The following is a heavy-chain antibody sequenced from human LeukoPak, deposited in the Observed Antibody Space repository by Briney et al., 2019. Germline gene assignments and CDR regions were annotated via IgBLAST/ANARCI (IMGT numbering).Heavy chain of an antibody. CDR3: ARHSSSWYMSDY. Sequence: ASVKVSCKASGYTFTSYGVSWVRQAPGQGLEWMGWISAYNGNTNYAQKLQGRVTMTTDTSTSTAYMELRSLRSDDTAVYYCARHSSSWYMSDYWGQGTLVTVSS. D-gene: IGHD6-13*01. CDR2: ISAYNGNT. V-gene: IGHV1-18*01. J-gene: IGHJ4*02. CDR1: GYTFTSYG.